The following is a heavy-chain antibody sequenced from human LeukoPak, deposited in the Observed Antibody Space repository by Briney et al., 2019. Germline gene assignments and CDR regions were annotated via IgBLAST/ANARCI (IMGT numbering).Heavy chain of an antibody. CDR1: GGTFSSYA. CDR2: IIPIFGTA. J-gene: IGHJ6*03. V-gene: IGHV1-69*05. CDR3: ARGGGTAMDSWGYYYYMDV. D-gene: IGHD5-18*01. Sequence: SVTVSCKASGGTFSSYAISWVRQAPGQGLGWMGGIIPIFGTANYAQKFQGRVTITTDESTSTAYMELSSLRSEDTAVYYCARGGGTAMDSWGYYYYMDVWGKGTTVTVSS.